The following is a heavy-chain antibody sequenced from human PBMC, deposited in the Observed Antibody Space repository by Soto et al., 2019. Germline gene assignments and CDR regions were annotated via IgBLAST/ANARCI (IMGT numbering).Heavy chain of an antibody. Sequence: EVQLLESGGGLVQPGGSLRLSCAASGFTFSSYAMSWVRQAPGKGLEWVSAISGSGGSTYYADSVKGRFTISRDNSKNTLYLQMNSLRAEDTAVYYCAKGSAPYIVVVPAALDYWGQGTLVTVSS. D-gene: IGHD2-2*01. V-gene: IGHV3-23*01. CDR3: AKGSAPYIVVVPAALDY. CDR1: GFTFSSYA. J-gene: IGHJ4*02. CDR2: ISGSGGST.